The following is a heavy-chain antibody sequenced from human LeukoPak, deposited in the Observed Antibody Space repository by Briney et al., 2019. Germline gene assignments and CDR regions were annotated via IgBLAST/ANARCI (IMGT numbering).Heavy chain of an antibody. D-gene: IGHD3-10*01. CDR3: ARGREDGMDV. CDR2: ISSTGGRT. CDR1: EFPFSSYA. Sequence: GGSLRLSCAASEFPFSSYAMHWVREAPGKGVECVSAISSTGGRTYCADSVKGRFTISRDNYKNTLDLQMGSLRTEDMAVHYCARGREDGMDVWGQGTTVTVSS. V-gene: IGHV3-64*02. J-gene: IGHJ6*02.